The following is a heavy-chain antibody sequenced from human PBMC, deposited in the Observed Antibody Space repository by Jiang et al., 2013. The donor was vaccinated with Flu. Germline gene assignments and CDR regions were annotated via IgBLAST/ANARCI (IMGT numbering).Heavy chain of an antibody. CDR3: ARDRVLLWFGYSTIDYYFDY. Sequence: VQLVESGGGLVQPGGSLRLSCAASGFTFSSYSMNWVRQAPGKGLEWVSYISSSSSTIYYADSVKGRFTISRDNAKNSLYLQMNSLRDEDTAVYYCARDRVLLWFGYSTIDYYFDYWGQGTWSPSPQ. D-gene: IGHD3-10*01. J-gene: IGHJ4*02. CDR1: GFTFSSYS. CDR2: ISSSSSTI. V-gene: IGHV3-48*02.